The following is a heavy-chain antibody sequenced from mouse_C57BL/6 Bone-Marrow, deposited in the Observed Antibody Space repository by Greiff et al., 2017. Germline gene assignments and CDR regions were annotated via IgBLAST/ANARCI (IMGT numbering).Heavy chain of an antibody. CDR1: GYTFTSYW. Sequence: QVQLKQPGAELVKPGASVKMSCKASGYTFTSYWITWVKQRPGQGLEWIGDIYPTSGRTNYNEKFKSKAILTVDTSSNTAYMQLSSLTSEDSAVFYCARSGPLGRNFAYWGQGTTLTVSS. J-gene: IGHJ2*01. D-gene: IGHD4-1*01. CDR2: IYPTSGRT. V-gene: IGHV1-55*01. CDR3: ARSGPLGRNFAY.